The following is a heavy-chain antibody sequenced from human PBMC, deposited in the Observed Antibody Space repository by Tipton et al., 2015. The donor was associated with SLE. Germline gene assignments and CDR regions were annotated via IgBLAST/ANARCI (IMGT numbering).Heavy chain of an antibody. CDR3: VRDFSSMTGAFDI. Sequence: TLSLTCAVSGGSISSSNWWSWVRQPPGKGLEWIGEIYHSGSTNYNPSLKSRVTISVDKSKNQFSLKLSSVTAADTAVYYCVRDFSSMTGAFDIWGQGTMVTVSS. J-gene: IGHJ3*02. CDR1: GGSISSSNW. V-gene: IGHV4-4*02. CDR2: IYHSGST. D-gene: IGHD3-9*01.